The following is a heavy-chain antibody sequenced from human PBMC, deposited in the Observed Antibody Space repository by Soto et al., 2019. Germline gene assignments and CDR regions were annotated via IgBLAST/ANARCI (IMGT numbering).Heavy chain of an antibody. Sequence: SQTLLLTCAISGDSVCSNSAAWNWIRQSPGRGLEWLGRTDYRSKWYNGYAVSVKSRITINPDTSKNQFSLQLNSVTPEDTAVYYCARGLELSYYYYGMDAWGQGTPVTVSS. CDR1: GDSVCSNSAA. CDR3: ARGLELSYYYYGMDA. J-gene: IGHJ6*02. CDR2: TDYRSKWYN. D-gene: IGHD1-7*01. V-gene: IGHV6-1*01.